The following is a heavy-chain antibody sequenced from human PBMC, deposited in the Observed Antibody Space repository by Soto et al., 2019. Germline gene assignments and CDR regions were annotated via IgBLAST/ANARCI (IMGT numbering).Heavy chain of an antibody. J-gene: IGHJ4*02. CDR3: AREPCAADD. V-gene: IGHV3-66*01. CDR1: GFTVSTKY. CDR2: IYSGGST. Sequence: EVQLVESGGGLVQPGGSLRLSCAASGFTVSTKYMSWVRQAPGKGLEWVSVIYSGGSTIYAASVRGRFTISRDNSKNTVNLQMNRLRAEDTAVYYWAREPCAADDWGQGNLVTVS.